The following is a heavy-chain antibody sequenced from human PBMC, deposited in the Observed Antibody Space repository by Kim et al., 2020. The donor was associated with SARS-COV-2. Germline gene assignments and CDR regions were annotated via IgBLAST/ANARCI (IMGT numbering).Heavy chain of an antibody. CDR2: ISDKSDMI. V-gene: IGHV3-21*01. J-gene: IGHJ6*03. CDR1: GFIFGNYN. Sequence: GGSLRLSCEASGFIFGNYNMQWVRQAPGKGLEWVSSISDKSDMIYYADSVEGRFTISRDNTKRSLYLQMSSLGVEDTATYYCVRDRGRRWYGATTPDTYMDAWGKGTTVIVS. CDR3: VRDRGRRWYGATTPDTYMDA. D-gene: IGHD6-13*01.